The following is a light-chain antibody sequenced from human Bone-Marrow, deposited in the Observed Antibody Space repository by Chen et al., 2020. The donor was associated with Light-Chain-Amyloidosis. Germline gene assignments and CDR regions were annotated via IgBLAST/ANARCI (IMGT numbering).Light chain of an antibody. CDR3: QQYYNWPPLT. J-gene: IGKJ4*01. V-gene: IGKV3-15*01. Sequence: EIVMTQSPATLSVSPGERATLSCRDSQSVSSKLAWFQQKPGQAPRLLIYGASTRATGIPARFSGSGSGTEFSLTISSLQSEDFGVYYCQQYYNWPPLTFGGGTKVEIK. CDR2: GAS. CDR1: QSVSSK.